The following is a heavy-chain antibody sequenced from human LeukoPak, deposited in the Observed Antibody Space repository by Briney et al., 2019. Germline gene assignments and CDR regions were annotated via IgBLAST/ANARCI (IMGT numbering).Heavy chain of an antibody. D-gene: IGHD6-25*01. CDR2: ISWNSGTI. CDR1: GFTFSNYW. J-gene: IGHJ4*02. Sequence: PGGSLRLSCAASGFTFSNYWIHWVRQAPGKGLEWVSGISWNSGTIDYADSVRGRFTISRDNAKNSLYLQMDSLRVEDTAFYYCAKDNRRHYTSGPNPDSLHWGQGALVTVSS. CDR3: AKDNRRHYTSGPNPDSLH. V-gene: IGHV3-9*01.